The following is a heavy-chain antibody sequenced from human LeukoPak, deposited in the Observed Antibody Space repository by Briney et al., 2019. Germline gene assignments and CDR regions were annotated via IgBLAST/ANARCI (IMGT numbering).Heavy chain of an antibody. J-gene: IGHJ5*02. CDR1: GFTVSSKY. CDR2: ISYDGSNK. V-gene: IGHV3-30*18. Sequence: GGSLRLSCAASGFTVSSKYMSWVRQAPGKGLEWVAVISYDGSNKFYADSVKGRLTISRDNSKNTLYLQMNSLRAEDTAVYYCAKDLGQWVVTSWFDPWGQGTLVTVSS. CDR3: AKDLGQWVVTSWFDP. D-gene: IGHD3-22*01.